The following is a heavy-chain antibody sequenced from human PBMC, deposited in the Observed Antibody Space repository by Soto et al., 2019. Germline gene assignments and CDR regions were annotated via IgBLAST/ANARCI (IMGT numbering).Heavy chain of an antibody. CDR1: GGSISSGGYS. V-gene: IGHV4-30-2*01. CDR3: ARVVHAELRWFDP. Sequence: LSLTCAVSGGSISSGGYSWSWIRQPPGKGLEWIGYVYHSGSTYYNPSLKSRVTISVDRSKNQFSLKLSSVTAADTAVYYCARVVHAELRWFDPWGQGTLVTVSS. D-gene: IGHD1-7*01. J-gene: IGHJ5*02. CDR2: VYHSGST.